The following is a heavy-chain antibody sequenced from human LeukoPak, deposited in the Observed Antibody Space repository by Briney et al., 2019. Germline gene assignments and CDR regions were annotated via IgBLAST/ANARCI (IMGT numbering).Heavy chain of an antibody. CDR1: GYTFTSYG. J-gene: IGHJ6*02. CDR3: ARDSVISYSDYYGMDV. Sequence: ASVKVSCKASGYTFTSYGISWVRQAPGQGLEWMGWISAYNGNTNYAQKLQGRVTMTTDTSTSTAYMELRSLRSDDTAVYYCARDSVISYSDYYGMDVWGQGTTVTVSS. CDR2: ISAYNGNT. V-gene: IGHV1-18*01. D-gene: IGHD3-16*02.